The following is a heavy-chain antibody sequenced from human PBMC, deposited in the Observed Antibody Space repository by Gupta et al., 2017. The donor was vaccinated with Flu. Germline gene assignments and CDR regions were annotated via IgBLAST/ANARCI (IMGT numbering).Heavy chain of an antibody. D-gene: IGHD6-19*01. CDR2: IYSGGST. CDR1: GFTVSSNY. CDR3: ARLRNMGQWLEGFDY. Sequence: EVQLVETGGGLIQPGGSLRLSCAASGFTVSSNYMSWVRQAPGKGLEWVSVIYSGGSTYYADSVKGRFTISRDNSKNTLYLQMNSLRAEETAVYYCARLRNMGQWLEGFDYWGQGTLVTVSS. J-gene: IGHJ4*02. V-gene: IGHV3-53*02.